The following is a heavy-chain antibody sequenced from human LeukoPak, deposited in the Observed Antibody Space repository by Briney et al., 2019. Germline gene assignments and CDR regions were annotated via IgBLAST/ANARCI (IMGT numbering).Heavy chain of an antibody. CDR1: SGSISTSNYY. V-gene: IGHV4-39*01. J-gene: IGHJ4*02. CDR2: IFYSGST. CDR3: ARQTGSGLFILP. Sequence: PSETLSLTCTVSSGSISTSNYYWGWVRQPPGKALEWMGNIFYSGSTYYSPSLKRRVTISLDSSRNQFSLKLTSVTAADTAVYYCARQTGSGLFILPGGQGTLVTVSS. D-gene: IGHD3/OR15-3a*01.